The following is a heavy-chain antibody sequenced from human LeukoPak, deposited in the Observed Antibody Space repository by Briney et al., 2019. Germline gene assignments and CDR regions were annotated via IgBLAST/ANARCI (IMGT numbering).Heavy chain of an antibody. CDR3: ARVVSRYCSSTSCPFDY. D-gene: IGHD2-2*01. J-gene: IGHJ4*02. V-gene: IGHV1-2*02. CDR1: GYTFTSYG. Sequence: ASVKVSCKASGYTFTSYGISWVRQAPGQGLEWMGWINPNSGGTNYAQKFQGRVTMTRDTSISTAYMELSRLRSDDTAVYYCARVVSRYCSSTSCPFDYWGQGTLVTVSS. CDR2: INPNSGGT.